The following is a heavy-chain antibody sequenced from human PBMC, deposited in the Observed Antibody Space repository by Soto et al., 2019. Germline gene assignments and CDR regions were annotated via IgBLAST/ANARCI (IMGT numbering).Heavy chain of an antibody. V-gene: IGHV1-69*13. CDR2: IIPIFGTA. J-gene: IGHJ6*02. D-gene: IGHD2-8*01. Sequence: GASVKVSCKASGGTFSSYAISWVRQAPGQGLEWMGGIIPIFGTANYAQKFQGRVTITADESTSTAYMELSSLRSEDTAVYYCARGYNMLRDIYGMDAWGQGTTVTVSS. CDR1: GGTFSSYA. CDR3: ARGYNMLRDIYGMDA.